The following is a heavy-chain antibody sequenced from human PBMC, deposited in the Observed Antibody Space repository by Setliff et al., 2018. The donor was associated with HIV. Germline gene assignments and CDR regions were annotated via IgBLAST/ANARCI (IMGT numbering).Heavy chain of an antibody. Sequence: GGSLRLSCAASGFSFRNFPMTWVRQAPGKGLEWVSVISGSGESSYYGGTVKGRFNISRDNSKNTLYLQMSSLRAEDTAVYYCVKGGTSAFYESYYYFYMDVWGKGTTVTVSS. CDR1: GFSFRNFP. V-gene: IGHV3-23*01. D-gene: IGHD3-22*01. CDR2: ISGSGESS. J-gene: IGHJ6*03. CDR3: VKGGTSAFYESYYYFYMDV.